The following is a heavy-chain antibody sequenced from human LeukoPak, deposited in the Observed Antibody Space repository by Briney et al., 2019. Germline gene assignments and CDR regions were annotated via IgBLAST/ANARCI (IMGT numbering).Heavy chain of an antibody. J-gene: IGHJ4*02. CDR3: ARWNEGLDH. V-gene: IGHV4-59*01. CDR1: GGSISNYY. Sequence: PSETLSLTCTVSGGSISNYYWSWIRQPPGKGLELIGYIYYIGNTGYNPSLQSRATISVATSKNQFSLKLTSVTAADTAVYYCARWNEGLDHWGQGALVTVSS. D-gene: IGHD1-1*01. CDR2: IYYIGNT.